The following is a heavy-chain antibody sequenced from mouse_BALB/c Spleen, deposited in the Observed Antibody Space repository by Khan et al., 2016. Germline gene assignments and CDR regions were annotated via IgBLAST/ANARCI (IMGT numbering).Heavy chain of an antibody. CDR3: ARDGWSYSMDY. D-gene: IGHD2-3*01. Sequence: EVELVESGGGLVQPGGSRKLSCAASGFTFSDYGMAWVRQAPGKGPECIAFISNLAYSIYYADTVTGRFTISRENAKSTLDLEMSSLRSEDTAMYYGARDGWSYSMDYWGQGTSVTVSS. CDR1: GFTFSDYG. V-gene: IGHV5-15*02. J-gene: IGHJ4*01. CDR2: ISNLAYSI.